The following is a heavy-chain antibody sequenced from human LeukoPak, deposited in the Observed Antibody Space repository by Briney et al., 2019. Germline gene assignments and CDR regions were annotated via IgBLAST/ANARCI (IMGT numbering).Heavy chain of an antibody. V-gene: IGHV4-59*12. CDR1: GGSISSYY. CDR2: IYYSGST. J-gene: IGHJ4*02. CDR3: ARKLYYGDYGTPLGY. Sequence: PSETLSLTCTVSGGSISSYYWSWIRQPPGKGLEWIGYIYYSGSTNYNPSLKSRVTISVDKSKNQFSLKLSSVTAADTAVYYCARKLYYGDYGTPLGYWGQGTLVTVSS. D-gene: IGHD4-17*01.